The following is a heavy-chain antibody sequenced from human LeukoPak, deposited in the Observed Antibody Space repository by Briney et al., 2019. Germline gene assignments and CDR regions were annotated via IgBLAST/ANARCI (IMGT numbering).Heavy chain of an antibody. J-gene: IGHJ5*02. D-gene: IGHD2-2*01. CDR3: ASAHGTAAPAT. Sequence: SETLSLTCTVSGGSISSSSYYWGWIRQPPGKGLEWIGSIYYSGSTYYNPSLKSRVTISVDTSKNQFSLKLSSVTAADTAVYYYASAHGTAAPATWGQGTLVTVSS. V-gene: IGHV4-39*01. CDR2: IYYSGST. CDR1: GGSISSSSYY.